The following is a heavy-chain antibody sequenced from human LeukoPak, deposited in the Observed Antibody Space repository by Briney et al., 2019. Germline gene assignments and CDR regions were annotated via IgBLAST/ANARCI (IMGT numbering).Heavy chain of an antibody. V-gene: IGHV3-15*01. CDR1: GFTFNNAW. CDR3: ARRRYYDSSGYSDYFYYYMDV. J-gene: IGHJ6*03. CDR2: IKSKTDGGTT. Sequence: GGSLRLSCAASGFTFNNAWMSWVRQAPGKGLEWVGRIKSKTDGGTTDYAAPVKGRFTISRDDSKNTLYLQMNSLRAEDTAVYYCARRRYYDSSGYSDYFYYYMDVWGKGTTVTVSS. D-gene: IGHD3-22*01.